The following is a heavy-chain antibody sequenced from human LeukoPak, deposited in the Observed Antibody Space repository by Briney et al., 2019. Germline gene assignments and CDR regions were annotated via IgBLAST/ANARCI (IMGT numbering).Heavy chain of an antibody. V-gene: IGHV1-69*05. D-gene: IGHD3-22*01. CDR2: IIPIFGTA. CDR3: ARGGYYYDSSGYYPGTLPFDY. J-gene: IGHJ4*02. Sequence: SVKVSCKASGGTFSSYAISWVRQAPGQGLEWMGGIIPIFGTANYALKFQGRVTITTDESTSTAYMELSSLRSEDTAVYYCARGGYYYDSSGYYPGTLPFDYWGQGTLVTVSS. CDR1: GGTFSSYA.